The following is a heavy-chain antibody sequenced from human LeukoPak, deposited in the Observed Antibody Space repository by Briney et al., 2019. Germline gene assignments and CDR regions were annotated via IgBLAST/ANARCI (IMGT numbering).Heavy chain of an antibody. J-gene: IGHJ4*02. CDR3: ARVITGSTYGQFDY. CDR2: INSDGSRT. CDR1: GFTFSDYW. Sequence: GGSLRLSCTASGFTFSDYWMHWVRQAPGKGLVWVSRINSDGSRTNYADCVKGRFTISRDNAKNTVFLQMNSLRAEDTAVYYCARVITGSTYGQFDYWGQGALATVSS. D-gene: IGHD5-18*01. V-gene: IGHV3-74*01.